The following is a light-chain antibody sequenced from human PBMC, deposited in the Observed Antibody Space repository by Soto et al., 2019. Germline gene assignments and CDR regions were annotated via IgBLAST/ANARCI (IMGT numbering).Light chain of an antibody. V-gene: IGKV3-11*01. CDR3: QQSYSTPLT. CDR1: RSVNNF. CDR2: GAS. J-gene: IGKJ1*01. Sequence: TVLTQSPVTLSVSPGERATISCRASRSVNNFVAWYQDKPGQAPRLLSYGASTRATGIPARFSGSGSGTDFSLTISSLKPEDFATYYCQQSYSTPLTFGQGTKVDIK.